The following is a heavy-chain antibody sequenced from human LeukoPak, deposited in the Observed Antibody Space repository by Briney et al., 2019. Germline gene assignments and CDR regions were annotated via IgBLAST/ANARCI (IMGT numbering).Heavy chain of an antibody. J-gene: IGHJ5*02. V-gene: IGHV4-34*01. CDR1: GGSFRGYY. Sequence: SETLSLTCAVYGGSFRGYYWSWIRQAPGKGLEWIGEINQSGNTNYNPSLKSRVTISVDTSKNQFSLKLSSVTAADTAVYYCVTEPGYCTGGRCYGGWFDPWGQGTLVTVSS. D-gene: IGHD2-15*01. CDR2: INQSGNT. CDR3: VTEPGYCTGGRCYGGWFDP.